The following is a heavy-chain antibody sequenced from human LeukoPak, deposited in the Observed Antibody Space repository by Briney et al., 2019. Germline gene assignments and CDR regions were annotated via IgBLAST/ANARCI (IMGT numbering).Heavy chain of an antibody. J-gene: IGHJ4*02. CDR1: GYTFTSYD. CDR2: MIPNSGFT. Sequence: EASVNVSCKASGYTFTSYDINWVRQAPGQGLEWMGWMIPNSGFTGYAQKFQGRVTMTRNTSISTAYMELSSLRSEDTAVYYCARGGYYYDSDGLSPDSWGQGTLVTVSS. V-gene: IGHV1-8*01. CDR3: ARGGYYYDSDGLSPDS. D-gene: IGHD3-22*01.